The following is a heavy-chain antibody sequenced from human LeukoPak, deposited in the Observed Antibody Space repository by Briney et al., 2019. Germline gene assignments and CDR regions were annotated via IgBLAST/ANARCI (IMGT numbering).Heavy chain of an antibody. CDR2: IYYSGST. CDR3: ARMIVVVVAEGDAFDI. D-gene: IGHD2-15*01. CDR1: GGSISSGDYY. Sequence: SETLSLTCTVSGGSISSGDYYWSWIRQPPGKGLEWIGYIYYSGSTYCNPSLKSRVTISVDTSKNQFSLKLSSVTAADTAVYYCARMIVVVVAEGDAFDIWGQGTMVTVSS. J-gene: IGHJ3*02. V-gene: IGHV4-30-4*01.